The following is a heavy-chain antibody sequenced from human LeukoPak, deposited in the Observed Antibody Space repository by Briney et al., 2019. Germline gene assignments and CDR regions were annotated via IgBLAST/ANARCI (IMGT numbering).Heavy chain of an antibody. V-gene: IGHV1-8*01. D-gene: IGHD3-16*01. CDR3: ARNQYGFGRN. CDR2: VNPKSGDT. Sequence: GASVKVSCKASGYTFTSYDINWVRQAPGHGLEWMGWVNPKSGDTRYAQKFQGRVTMTRDTSISTAYMGLSSLTSEDTAVYYCARNQYGFGRNWGQGTLVTVSS. J-gene: IGHJ4*02. CDR1: GYTFTSYD.